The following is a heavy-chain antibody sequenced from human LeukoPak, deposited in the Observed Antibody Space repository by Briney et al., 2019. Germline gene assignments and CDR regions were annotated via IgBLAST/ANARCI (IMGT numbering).Heavy chain of an antibody. Sequence: PVRSLRLSCAASGFTFSSYGMHWVRQAPGKGLEWVAVISYDGSNKYYADSVKGRFTISRDNSKNTLYLQMNSLRAEDTAVYYCASPELVLDYWGQGTLVTVSS. CDR3: ASPELVLDY. CDR2: ISYDGSNK. D-gene: IGHD6-6*01. V-gene: IGHV3-30*03. CDR1: GFTFSSYG. J-gene: IGHJ4*02.